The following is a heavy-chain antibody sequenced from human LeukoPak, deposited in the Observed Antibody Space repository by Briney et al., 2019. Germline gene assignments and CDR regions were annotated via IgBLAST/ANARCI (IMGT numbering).Heavy chain of an antibody. V-gene: IGHV3-53*01. D-gene: IGHD6-13*01. CDR3: ARDLLIAAAGIVP. CDR1: GFTVSSNY. Sequence: GGSLRLSCAASGFTVSSNYMSWVRQAPGKGLEWVSVIYSGGSTYYADSVKGRFTISRDNSKNTLYLQMNSLRAEDTAVYYCARDLLIAAAGIVPWGQGTLATVSS. J-gene: IGHJ5*02. CDR2: IYSGGST.